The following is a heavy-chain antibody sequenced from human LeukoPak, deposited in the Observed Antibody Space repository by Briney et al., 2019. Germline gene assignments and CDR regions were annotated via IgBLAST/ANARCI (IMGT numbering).Heavy chain of an antibody. CDR2: ISTDSRYI. CDR3: ARNIPVTRWGY. Sequence: GGSLRLSCAASGFTFSNYAMNWVRQAPGKGLEWVSAISTDSRYIYYADSVKGRFTISRDNSKNTVYLQMNSLRAEDTAVYYCARNIPVTRWGYWGQGTLVTVSS. V-gene: IGHV3-23*01. J-gene: IGHJ4*02. D-gene: IGHD2-21*01. CDR1: GFTFSNYA.